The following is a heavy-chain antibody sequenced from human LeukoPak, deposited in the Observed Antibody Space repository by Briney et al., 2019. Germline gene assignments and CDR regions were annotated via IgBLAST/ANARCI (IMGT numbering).Heavy chain of an antibody. J-gene: IGHJ4*02. Sequence: PSETLSLTCAVYGGSFGGYYWSWIRQPPGKGLEWIGEINHSGSTNYNPSLKSRVTISVDTSKNQFSLKLSSVTAADTAAYYCARRQLWLLEYFDYWGQGTLVTVSS. CDR3: ARRQLWLLEYFDY. D-gene: IGHD5-18*01. CDR1: GGSFGGYY. CDR2: INHSGST. V-gene: IGHV4-34*01.